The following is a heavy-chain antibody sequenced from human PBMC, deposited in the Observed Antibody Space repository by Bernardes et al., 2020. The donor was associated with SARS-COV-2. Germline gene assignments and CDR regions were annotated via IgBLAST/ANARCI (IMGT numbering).Heavy chain of an antibody. Sequence: GGSLRLSCAASGFTFSNFAMSWVRQAPGEGLEWVSAITASGDSTYYANSVKGRFTLSRDNSKNMLYLQMNSLRAEDTAIYYCATTTFSSGFRYFNFWGQGTLVTVSS. V-gene: IGHV3-23*01. CDR1: GFTFSNFA. J-gene: IGHJ4*02. CDR3: ATTTFSSGFRYFNF. D-gene: IGHD6-19*01. CDR2: ITASGDST.